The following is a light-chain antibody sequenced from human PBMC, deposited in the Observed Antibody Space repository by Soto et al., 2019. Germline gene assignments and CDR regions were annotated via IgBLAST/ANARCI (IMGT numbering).Light chain of an antibody. CDR3: QQYNNWPPYT. Sequence: EIVMTQSPDTLSVSPGERATLSCRASQSVSSGLSWYQQKPGQAPRLLIYGASTRATGIPARFSGSGSGTEFTLTISSLQSEDYAVYYCQQYNNWPPYTFGQGTKVDI. J-gene: IGKJ2*01. CDR1: QSVSSG. V-gene: IGKV3-15*01. CDR2: GAS.